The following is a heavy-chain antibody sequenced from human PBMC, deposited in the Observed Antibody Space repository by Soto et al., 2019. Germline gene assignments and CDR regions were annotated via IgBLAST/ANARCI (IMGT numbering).Heavy chain of an antibody. CDR1: GGSMSSEGYY. Sequence: LSLTCTASGGSMSSEGYYWSWIRQHPGKGLEWIGYIYYSGLTDYNPSLKSRLTISVDKSKNEFYLKMRSVTAADTAVYYCAYLRGSGDFWSNYYSGVYGFAVWGQGTMVTVSS. CDR2: IYYSGLT. J-gene: IGHJ3*01. V-gene: IGHV4-31*03. CDR3: AYLRGSGDFWSNYYSGVYGFAV. D-gene: IGHD3-3*01.